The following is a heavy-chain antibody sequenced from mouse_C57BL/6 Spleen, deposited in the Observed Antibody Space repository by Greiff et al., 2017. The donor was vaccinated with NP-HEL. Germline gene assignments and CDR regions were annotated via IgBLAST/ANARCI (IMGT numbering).Heavy chain of an antibody. D-gene: IGHD2-4*01. Sequence: EVKLQESGGGLVKPGGSLKLSCAASGFTFSDYGMHWVRQAPEKGLEWVAYISSGSSTSYYADTVKGRFTISRDNAKNTLFLQMIRLSSEDTAMYYGARSICYDWGFAYWGQGTLVTVSA. J-gene: IGHJ3*01. CDR2: ISSGSSTS. CDR1: GFTFSDYG. V-gene: IGHV5-17*01. CDR3: ARSICYDWGFAY.